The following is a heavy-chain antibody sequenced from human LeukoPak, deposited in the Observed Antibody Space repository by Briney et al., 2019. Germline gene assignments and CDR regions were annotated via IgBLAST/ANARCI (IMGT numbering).Heavy chain of an antibody. D-gene: IGHD6-13*01. V-gene: IGHV4-30-2*01. Sequence: SQTLSLTCTVSGGSISSGGYYWSWIRQPPGKGLEWIGEINHSGSTNYNPSLKSRVTISVDTSKNQFSLKLSSVTAADTAVYYCARVGSWYRYYYYYGMDVWGQGTTVTVSS. CDR1: GGSISSGGYY. J-gene: IGHJ6*02. CDR3: ARVGSWYRYYYYYGMDV. CDR2: INHSGST.